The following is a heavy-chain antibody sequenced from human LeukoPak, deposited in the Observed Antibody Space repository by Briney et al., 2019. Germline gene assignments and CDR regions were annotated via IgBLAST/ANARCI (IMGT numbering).Heavy chain of an antibody. D-gene: IGHD1-7*01. CDR2: IFPGDSDT. CDR1: GDRFTSYW. V-gene: IGHV5-51*01. CDR3: ARRPLPPQNYFAP. J-gene: IGHJ5*02. Sequence: GESLKISCKAYGDRFTSYWVAWVRQKPGKGLEWMGIIFPGDSDTRYSPSFEGQVSISVDRSTTTAYLHWTSLKASDTAIYYCARRPLPPQNYFAPWGQGPLVTVPP.